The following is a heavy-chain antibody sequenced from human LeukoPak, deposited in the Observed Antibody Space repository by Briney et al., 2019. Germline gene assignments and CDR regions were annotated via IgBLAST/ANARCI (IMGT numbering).Heavy chain of an antibody. D-gene: IGHD3-10*01. V-gene: IGHV3-9*01. CDR1: GFTFDDYA. Sequence: AGGSPRLSCAASGFTFDDYAMHWVRQAPGKGLEWVSGISWNSGSIGYADSVKGRFTISRDNAKNSLYLQMNSLRAEDTALYYCAKAYGGQFAFDYWGQGTLVTVSS. J-gene: IGHJ4*02. CDR2: ISWNSGSI. CDR3: AKAYGGQFAFDY.